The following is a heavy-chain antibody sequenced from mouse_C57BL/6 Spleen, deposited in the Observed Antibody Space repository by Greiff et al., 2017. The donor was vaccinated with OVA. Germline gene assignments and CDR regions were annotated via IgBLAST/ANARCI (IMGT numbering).Heavy chain of an antibody. CDR2: IDPSDSYT. Sequence: QVQLQQSGAELVMPGASVKLSCKASGYTFTSYWMHWVKQRPGQGLEWIGEIDPSDSYTNYNQKFKGKSTLTVDKSSSTAYMQLSSLTSEDSAVYYCARGGWAHWYFDVWGTGTTVTVSS. CDR3: ARGGWAHWYFDV. V-gene: IGHV1-69*01. CDR1: GYTFTSYW. D-gene: IGHD3-2*02. J-gene: IGHJ1*03.